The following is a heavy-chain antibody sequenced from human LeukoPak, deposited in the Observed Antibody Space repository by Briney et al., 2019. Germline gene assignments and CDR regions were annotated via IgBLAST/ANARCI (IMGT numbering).Heavy chain of an antibody. CDR2: ISAYNGNT. J-gene: IGHJ3*02. CDR3: ARGYDSSGYYQAEDAFDI. Sequence: ASVKVSCKASGYTFTSYGISWVRQAPGQGLEWMGWISAYNGNTNYAQKLQGRVTMTTDTSTSTAYMALGSLRSDDTAVYYGARGYDSSGYYQAEDAFDIWGQGTMVTVSS. CDR1: GYTFTSYG. D-gene: IGHD3-22*01. V-gene: IGHV1-18*01.